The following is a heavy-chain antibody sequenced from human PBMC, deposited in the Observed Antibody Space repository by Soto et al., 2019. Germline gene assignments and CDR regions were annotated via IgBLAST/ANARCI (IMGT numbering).Heavy chain of an antibody. CDR2: IYHSGST. J-gene: IGHJ6*02. CDR1: GGSISSSNW. D-gene: IGHD6-19*01. Sequence: QVQLQESGPGLVKPSGTLSLTCAVSGGSISSSNWWSWVRQPPGKGLEWIGEIYHSGSTNYNPSLKSRVTISVAKSKNQFSLKLSSVTAADTAVYYCARDIVAVAGYYYSGMDVWGQGTTVTVSS. CDR3: ARDIVAVAGYYYSGMDV. V-gene: IGHV4-4*02.